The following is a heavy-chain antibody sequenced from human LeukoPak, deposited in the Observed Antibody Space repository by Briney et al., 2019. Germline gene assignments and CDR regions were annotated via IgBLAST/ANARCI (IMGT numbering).Heavy chain of an antibody. J-gene: IGHJ4*02. D-gene: IGHD6-19*01. CDR3: ARDPSNPYSSGWYYFDY. V-gene: IGHV4-4*07. Sequence: PSETLSLTCTVSGGSISSYYWSWIRQPAGKGLEWSGRIYTSGSTNYNPSLKSRVTMSVDTSKNQFSLKLSSVTAADTAVYYCARDPSNPYSSGWYYFDYWGQGTLVTVSS. CDR1: GGSISSYY. CDR2: IYTSGST.